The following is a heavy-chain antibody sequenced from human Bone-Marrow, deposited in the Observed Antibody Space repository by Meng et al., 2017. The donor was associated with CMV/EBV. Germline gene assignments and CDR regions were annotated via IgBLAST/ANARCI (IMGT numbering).Heavy chain of an antibody. CDR1: GFTFSNAW. CDR2: IKSKTDGGTT. V-gene: IGHV3-15*01. Sequence: ETLSLTCAASGFTFSNAWMSWVRQAPGKGLEWVGRIKSKTDGGTTDYAAPVKGRFTISRDDSKNTLYQQMNSLKTEDTAVYYCTTDLSKYEFWSGYLYYYYYGMDVWGQGTTVTVSS. CDR3: TTDLSKYEFWSGYLYYYYYGMDV. D-gene: IGHD3-3*01. J-gene: IGHJ6*02.